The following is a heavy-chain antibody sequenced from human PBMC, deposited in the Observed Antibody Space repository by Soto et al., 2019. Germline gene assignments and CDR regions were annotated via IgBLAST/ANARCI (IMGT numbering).Heavy chain of an antibody. Sequence: PSETLSLTCAVSGGSISSGGYSWSWIRQPPGKGLEWIGCFYYSGSTNYNPSLKSRVTISVDTSKKQFSLKLSSVTAADTAVYYCARGGWKLFDYWGQGTLVTVSS. D-gene: IGHD6-19*01. CDR3: ARGGWKLFDY. V-gene: IGHV4-61*08. CDR1: GGSISSGGYS. CDR2: FYYSGST. J-gene: IGHJ4*02.